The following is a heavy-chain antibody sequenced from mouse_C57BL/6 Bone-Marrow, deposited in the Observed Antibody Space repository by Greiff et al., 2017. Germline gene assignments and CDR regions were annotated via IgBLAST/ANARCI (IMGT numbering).Heavy chain of an antibody. CDR3: ARSGGTVFDY. J-gene: IGHJ2*01. CDR2: IDPSDSYT. CDR1: GYTFTSYW. V-gene: IGHV1-50*01. D-gene: IGHD1-1*01. Sequence: QVQLQQPGAELVKPGASVKLSCKASGYTFTSYWMQWVKQRPGQGLEWIGEIDPSDSYTNYNQKFKGKATLTVDTSSSTAYMQLSSLASEDSAVYDCARSGGTVFDYWGQGTTLTVSS.